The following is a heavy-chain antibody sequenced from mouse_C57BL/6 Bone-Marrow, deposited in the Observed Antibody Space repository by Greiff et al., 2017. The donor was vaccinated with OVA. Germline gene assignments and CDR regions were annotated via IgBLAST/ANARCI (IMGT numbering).Heavy chain of an antibody. CDR1: GYTFTSYW. Sequence: VQLQQPGAELVKPGASVKLSCKASGYTFTSYWMHWVKQRPGQGLEWIGMIHPNSGSTNYNEKFKSKATLTVDKSSSPAYMQLSSLTSEDSAVYYCAAYYGSSSWYFDVWGTGTTVTVSS. V-gene: IGHV1-64*01. J-gene: IGHJ1*03. CDR3: AAYYGSSSWYFDV. CDR2: IHPNSGST. D-gene: IGHD1-1*01.